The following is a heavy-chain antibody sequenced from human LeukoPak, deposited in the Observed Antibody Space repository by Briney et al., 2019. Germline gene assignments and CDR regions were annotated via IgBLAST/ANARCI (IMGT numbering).Heavy chain of an antibody. Sequence: GASVKVSCKASGYTFTSYYMHWVRQATGQGLEWMGIINPSGGSTSYAQKFQGRVTMTRDTSTSTVYMELSSLRSEDTAVYYCARDEPHCSGGSCYSGGLFDYWGQGTLVTVSS. CDR2: INPSGGST. D-gene: IGHD2-15*01. CDR1: GYTFTSYY. CDR3: ARDEPHCSGGSCYSGGLFDY. J-gene: IGHJ4*02. V-gene: IGHV1-46*01.